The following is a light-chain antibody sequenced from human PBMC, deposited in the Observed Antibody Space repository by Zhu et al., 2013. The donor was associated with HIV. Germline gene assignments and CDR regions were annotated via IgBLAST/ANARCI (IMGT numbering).Light chain of an antibody. V-gene: IGKV3-20*01. CDR2: DAS. CDR3: QQYGSSYPT. Sequence: DIVLTQSPGTLSLSPGERATLSCRASQSVSVTYLAWYQQKPGQAPRLLIYDASNRATGIPGRFSGSGSGTDFTLTISRLEPEDSAVYFCQQYGSSYPTFGQGTKLEI. J-gene: IGKJ2*01. CDR1: QSVSVTY.